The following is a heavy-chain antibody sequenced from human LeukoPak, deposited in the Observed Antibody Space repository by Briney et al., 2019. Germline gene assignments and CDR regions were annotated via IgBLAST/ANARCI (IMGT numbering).Heavy chain of an antibody. CDR3: ARSGSYYVHRPNAFDI. J-gene: IGHJ3*02. V-gene: IGHV1-18*01. Sequence: ASVKVSCKASGYTFTSYGISWVRQAPGQGLEWMGWISAYNGKTNNAQKLQGRVTMTTDTSTSTAYMELRSLRSEDTAVYYCARSGSYYVHRPNAFDIWGQGTMVTVSS. CDR2: ISAYNGKT. D-gene: IGHD1-26*01. CDR1: GYTFTSYG.